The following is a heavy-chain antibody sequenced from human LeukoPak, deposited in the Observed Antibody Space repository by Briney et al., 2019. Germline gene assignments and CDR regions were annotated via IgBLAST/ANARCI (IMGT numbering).Heavy chain of an antibody. CDR1: GGSINRSSYY. D-gene: IGHD6-19*01. V-gene: IGHV4-39*01. J-gene: IGHJ4*02. CDR2: VYYSGSA. CDR3: ARSSSGWPSDYYFDY. Sequence: KPSETLSLTCTVSGGSINRSSYYWGWIRQPPGKGLEWIGSVYYSGSAYYNPSLKSRVTISVDTSRNQFSLELTSVTAADTAVYYCARSSSGWPSDYYFDYWGQGTLVTVSS.